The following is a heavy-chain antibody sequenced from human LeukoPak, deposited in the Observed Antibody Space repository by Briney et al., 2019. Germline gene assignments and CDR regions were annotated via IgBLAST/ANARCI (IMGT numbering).Heavy chain of an antibody. CDR1: GFIFSSCA. V-gene: IGHV3-30-3*01. J-gene: IGHJ4*02. Sequence: ERSLRLSCAASGFIFSSCAMHWVRQAPGKGLEWVAVISYDGSNKYYADSVKGRFSISRDNSKNTLYLQMNSLRAEDTAVYYCARDSVHYSSGSGNYFDYWGQGTLVTVSS. D-gene: IGHD3-10*01. CDR3: ARDSVHYSSGSGNYFDY. CDR2: ISYDGSNK.